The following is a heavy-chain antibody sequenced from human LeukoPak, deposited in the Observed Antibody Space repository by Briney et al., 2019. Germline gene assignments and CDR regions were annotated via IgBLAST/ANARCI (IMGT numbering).Heavy chain of an antibody. J-gene: IGHJ6*02. Sequence: SETLSLTCTVCGGSISNSYWRWLRQPPGRGLEWIGYISYSGSTNYNPSLTSRVTIPVDTSKSQFSLKLSSVTTADTALYYCARGGCSSISCYYYYGMDVWGQGTTVTVSS. V-gene: IGHV4-59*01. CDR3: ARGGCSSISCYYYYGMDV. CDR1: GGSISNSY. CDR2: ISYSGST. D-gene: IGHD2-2*01.